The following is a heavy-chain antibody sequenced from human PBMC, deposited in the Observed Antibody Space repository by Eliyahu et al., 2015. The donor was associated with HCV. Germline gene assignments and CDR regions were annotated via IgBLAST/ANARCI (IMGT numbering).Heavy chain of an antibody. CDR2: IKSKTDGGTT. J-gene: IGHJ6*03. CDR1: GXTFSKAW. Sequence: EVQLVESGGGLVKPGGSLRLXCAASGXTFSKAWMXWVRQAPGKGLGWIGRIKSKTDGGTTDYAAPVXGRFTISRDDSXSTLYLQMNSLKTEDTAVYYCTTGAPGGFDYYLDVWGQGTTVTVSS. CDR3: TTGAPGGFDYYLDV. D-gene: IGHD3-10*01. V-gene: IGHV3-15*01.